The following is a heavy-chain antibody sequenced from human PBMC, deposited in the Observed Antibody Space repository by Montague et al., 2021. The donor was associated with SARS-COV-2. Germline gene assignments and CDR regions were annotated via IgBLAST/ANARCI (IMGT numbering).Heavy chain of an antibody. Sequence: SLRLSCAASGFTFSNYWMHWVRQAPGKGLVWVSRTSSVDSSTIYADSVKGRFTVSRNSAKNTLCLQMSSLRAEDTAVYYCELHPYGDYEDYWGQGTLVTVSS. V-gene: IGHV3-74*01. D-gene: IGHD4-17*01. CDR2: TSSVDSST. J-gene: IGHJ4*02. CDR1: GFTFSNYW. CDR3: ELHPYGDYEDY.